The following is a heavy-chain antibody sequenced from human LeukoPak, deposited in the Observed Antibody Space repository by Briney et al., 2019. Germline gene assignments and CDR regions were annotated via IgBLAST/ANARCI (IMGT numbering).Heavy chain of an antibody. Sequence: SETLSLTCTVSGGSISSYYWSWIRQPPGKGLEWIGYIYYSGSTNYNPSLKSRVTISVDTSKNQFSLKLSSVTAAGTAVYYCASSLLWFGEYLFDYWGQGTLVTVSS. CDR3: ASSLLWFGEYLFDY. D-gene: IGHD3-10*01. CDR2: IYYSGST. J-gene: IGHJ4*02. V-gene: IGHV4-59*01. CDR1: GGSISSYY.